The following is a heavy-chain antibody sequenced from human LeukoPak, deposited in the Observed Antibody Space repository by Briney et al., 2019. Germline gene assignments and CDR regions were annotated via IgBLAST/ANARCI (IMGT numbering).Heavy chain of an antibody. Sequence: WRLHEPRQGLEWMGRIMPLFGTAKNAQKFQGRVTITADKSTSTAYMELSSLRSEDTAVYYCARIAARPYWGQGTLVTVSS. D-gene: IGHD6-6*01. J-gene: IGHJ4*02. CDR3: ARIAARPY. CDR2: IMPLFGTA. V-gene: IGHV1-69*06.